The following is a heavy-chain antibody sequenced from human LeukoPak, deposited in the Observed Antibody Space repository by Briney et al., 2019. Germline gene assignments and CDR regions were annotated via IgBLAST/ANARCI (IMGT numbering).Heavy chain of an antibody. V-gene: IGHV4-59*08. D-gene: IGHD2-2*01. CDR1: GGSFSGYY. J-gene: IGHJ4*02. CDR2: IYYSGST. CDR3: ARYRTAFGY. Sequence: SETLSLTCAVYGGSFSGYYWSWIRQPPGKGLEWIGYIYYSGSTNYNPSLKSRVTISVDTSKNQFSLKLSSVTAADTAVYYCARYRTAFGYWGQGTLVTVSS.